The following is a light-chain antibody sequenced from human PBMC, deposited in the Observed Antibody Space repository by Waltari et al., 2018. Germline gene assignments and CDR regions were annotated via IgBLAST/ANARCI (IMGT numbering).Light chain of an antibody. CDR2: TNN. CDR1: SSNIGSNT. J-gene: IGLJ3*02. Sequence: QSVLTQSPSASGTPGQRVTISCSGSSSNIGSNTVNWYQPLPGTAPKLLISTNNQRSSGVPDRFSGSKSGTSASLAISGLQSEDEADYFCAAWDDRLNGPVFGGGTKVTVL. V-gene: IGLV1-44*01. CDR3: AAWDDRLNGPV.